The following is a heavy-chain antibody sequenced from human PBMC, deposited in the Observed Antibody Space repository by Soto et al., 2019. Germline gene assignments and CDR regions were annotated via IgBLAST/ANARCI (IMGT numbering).Heavy chain of an antibody. Sequence: QVQLVQSGAEVKKPGSSVKVSCKVSGGTFSSYTISWVRQALGQGLEWMGRIIPVLDIEKYAQKFQGRVTITADKSTSTAYMELVSLRSEDTAVYYCAGLTETGTTAYDYWGQGTLVNVSS. CDR1: GGTFSSYT. J-gene: IGHJ4*02. CDR3: AGLTETGTTAYDY. D-gene: IGHD1-7*01. V-gene: IGHV1-69*02. CDR2: IIPVLDIE.